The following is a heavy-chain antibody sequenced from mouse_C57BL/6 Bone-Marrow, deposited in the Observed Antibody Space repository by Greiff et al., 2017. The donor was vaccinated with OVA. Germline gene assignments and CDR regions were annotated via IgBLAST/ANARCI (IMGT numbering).Heavy chain of an antibody. CDR1: GYTFTDYN. Sequence: EVKLMESGPELVKPGASVKIPCKASGYTFTDYNMDWVKQSHGKSLEWIGDINPNNGGTIYNQKFKGKATLTVDKSSSTAYMELRSLTSEDTAVYYCAANYGSSYWYFDVWGTGTTVTVSS. J-gene: IGHJ1*03. CDR3: AANYGSSYWYFDV. V-gene: IGHV1-18*01. D-gene: IGHD1-1*01. CDR2: INPNNGGT.